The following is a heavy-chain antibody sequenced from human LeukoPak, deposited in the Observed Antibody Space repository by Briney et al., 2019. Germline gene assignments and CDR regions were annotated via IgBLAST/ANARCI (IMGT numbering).Heavy chain of an antibody. CDR3: ARGRSGSYSVRDWYFDL. CDR1: GFTFSNFW. Sequence: PGGSLRLSCAASGFTFSNFWMHWVRQAPGKGLVWVALIYGDGSFTRYADSVKGRFTISRDNSKNTLYLQMNSLRAEDTAVYYCARGRSGSYSVRDWYFDLWGRGTLVTVSS. CDR2: IYGDGSFT. D-gene: IGHD3-10*01. V-gene: IGHV3-74*01. J-gene: IGHJ2*01.